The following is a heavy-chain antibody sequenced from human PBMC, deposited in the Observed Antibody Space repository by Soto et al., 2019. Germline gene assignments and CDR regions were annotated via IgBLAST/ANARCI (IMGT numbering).Heavy chain of an antibody. Sequence: EVQLVESGGGLVQPGGSLRLSCAASGFSVSSDYISWVRQAPGKGLEWVSLINSGGRSSYADPVQGRFTVSRDKSSNTMHLQMNRLRAEDTALYYCARDGYYSDTSDRRRREAFDIWGLGTMVTVSS. D-gene: IGHD3-22*01. V-gene: IGHV3-66*01. CDR1: GFSVSSDY. CDR2: INSGGRS. J-gene: IGHJ3*02. CDR3: ARDGYYSDTSDRRRREAFDI.